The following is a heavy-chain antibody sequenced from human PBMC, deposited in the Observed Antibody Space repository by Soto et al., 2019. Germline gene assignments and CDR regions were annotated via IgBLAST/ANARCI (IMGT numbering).Heavy chain of an antibody. CDR2: IYYSGST. CDR1: GGSISSYY. D-gene: IGHD3-9*01. V-gene: IGHV4-59*08. J-gene: IGHJ6*03. Sequence: SETLSLTCTVSGGSISSYYWSWIRQPPGKGLEWIGYIYYSGSTKYNPSLKSRVTISVDTSKNQFSLKLSSVTAADTAVYYCARQYYDILTGYSYYMDVWGKGTTVTVSS. CDR3: ARQYYDILTGYSYYMDV.